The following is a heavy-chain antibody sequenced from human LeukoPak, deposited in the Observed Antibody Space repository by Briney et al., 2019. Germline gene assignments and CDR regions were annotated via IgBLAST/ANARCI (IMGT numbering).Heavy chain of an antibody. D-gene: IGHD6-19*01. CDR3: ARDSSGWRSIFDY. J-gene: IGHJ4*02. CDR2: TYYRSKWYY. V-gene: IGHV6-1*01. Sequence: SQTLSLTCAISGASVSSSSAALNWIRQSPSKGLEWLGRTYYRSKWYYDYEVSVKSPLTINADTYKNQFLLQHNSVSREDTAVYYCARDSSGWRSIFDYWGQATLVSVSS. CDR1: GASVSSSSAA.